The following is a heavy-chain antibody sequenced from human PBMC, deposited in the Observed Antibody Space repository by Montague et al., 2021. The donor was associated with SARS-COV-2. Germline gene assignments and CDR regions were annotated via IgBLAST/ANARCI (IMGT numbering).Heavy chain of an antibody. D-gene: IGHD6-13*01. CDR3: AKLSSSWPVDAFDI. J-gene: IGHJ3*02. CDR1: GFTFDDYA. V-gene: IGHV3-9*01. Sequence: SLRLSCAASGFTFDDYAMHWVRQAPGKCLEWVSGISWNSGSIGYADSVKGRFTISRDNAKNSLYLQMNSLRAEDTALYYCAKLSSSWPVDAFDIWGQGTMVTVSS. CDR2: ISWNSGSI.